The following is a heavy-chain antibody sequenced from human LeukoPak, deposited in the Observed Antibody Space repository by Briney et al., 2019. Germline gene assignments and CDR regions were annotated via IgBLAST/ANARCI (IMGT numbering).Heavy chain of an antibody. CDR1: GFTFSRYS. CDR2: ISSSGSTI. J-gene: IGHJ1*01. V-gene: IGHV3-48*01. CDR3: ARDYSIDDFWSGYSAEYFQH. Sequence: PGGSLRLSCAASGFTFSRYSMNWVRQFPGKGLEWVSYISSSGSTIYYADSVKGRFTISRDNAQKSLYLQMNSLRAEDTAVYYCARDYSIDDFWSGYSAEYFQHWGQGTLVTVSS. D-gene: IGHD3-3*01.